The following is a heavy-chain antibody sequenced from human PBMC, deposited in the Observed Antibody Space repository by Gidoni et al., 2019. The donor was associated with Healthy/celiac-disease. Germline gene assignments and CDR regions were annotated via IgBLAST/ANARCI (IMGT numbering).Heavy chain of an antibody. Sequence: QVQLQQRGAGLLKPSQTVSSTCAVYGGSFSGDYWSWISTPPGKGLEWIGEINHSGSTNYNPSLKGRVTISVDTAKNQFSLKLSSVTAADTAVYYCARARRDIVVVPAASNWFDPWGQGTLVTVSS. CDR3: ARARRDIVVVPAASNWFDP. CDR1: GGSFSGDY. V-gene: IGHV4-34*01. D-gene: IGHD2-2*01. CDR2: INHSGST. J-gene: IGHJ5*02.